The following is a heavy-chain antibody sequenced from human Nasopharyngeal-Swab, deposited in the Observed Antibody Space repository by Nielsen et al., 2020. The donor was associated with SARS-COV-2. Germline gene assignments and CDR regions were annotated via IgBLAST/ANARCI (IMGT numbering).Heavy chain of an antibody. V-gene: IGHV7-4-1*02. CDR2: INTNTGNP. CDR1: GYTFTSYA. Sequence: VKVSCKASGYTFTSYAMNWVRQAPGQGLEWMGWINTNTGNPTYAQGFTGRFVFSLDTSVSTAYLQISSLKAEDTAVYYCSRGPSPYSSSWYDWFDPWGQGTLVTVSS. J-gene: IGHJ5*02. CDR3: SRGPSPYSSSWYDWFDP. D-gene: IGHD6-13*01.